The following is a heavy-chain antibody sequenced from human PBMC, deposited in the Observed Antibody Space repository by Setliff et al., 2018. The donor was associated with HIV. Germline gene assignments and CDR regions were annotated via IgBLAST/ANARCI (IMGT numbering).Heavy chain of an antibody. J-gene: IGHJ3*02. D-gene: IGHD1-26*01. Sequence: ASVKVSCKASGYTFTSYGISWVRQAPGQGLEWMGWISAYNGNTNYAQKLQGRVTMTTDKATSTAYMELRSLRSDDTAVYYCARDLWGDDAFDIWGQGTMVTVSS. CDR3: ARDLWGDDAFDI. CDR1: GYTFTSYG. CDR2: ISAYNGNT. V-gene: IGHV1-18*01.